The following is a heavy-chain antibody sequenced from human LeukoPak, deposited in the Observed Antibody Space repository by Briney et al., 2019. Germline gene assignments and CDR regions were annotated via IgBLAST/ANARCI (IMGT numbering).Heavy chain of an antibody. CDR1: GFTFSSYA. Sequence: PGGSLRLSCAASGFTFSSYAMSWVRQAPGKGLEWVSAISGSGGSTYYADSVKGRFTISRDNSKNTLYLQVNSLRAEDTAVYYCAKDRVAVAGFAEYFQHWGQGTLVTVSS. J-gene: IGHJ1*01. D-gene: IGHD6-19*01. V-gene: IGHV3-23*01. CDR2: ISGSGGST. CDR3: AKDRVAVAGFAEYFQH.